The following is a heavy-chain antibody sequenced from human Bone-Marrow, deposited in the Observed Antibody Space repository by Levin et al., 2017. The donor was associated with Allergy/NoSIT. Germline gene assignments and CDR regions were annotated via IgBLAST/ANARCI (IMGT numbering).Heavy chain of an antibody. CDR3: ARGRFETAGEMDV. V-gene: IGHV3-23*01. CDR2: IRPTGGRT. Sequence: GGSLRLSCAASGFTFSSYAMAWVRQAPGKGLQWVSTIRPTGGRTYYADSVEGRFTISRDNSKNTVYLQMNSLRAEDTAVYYCARGRFETAGEMDVWGQGTTVTVSS. CDR1: GFTFSSYA. J-gene: IGHJ6*02. D-gene: IGHD6-13*01.